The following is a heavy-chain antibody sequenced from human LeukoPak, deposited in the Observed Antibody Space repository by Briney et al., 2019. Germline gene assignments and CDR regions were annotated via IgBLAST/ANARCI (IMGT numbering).Heavy chain of an antibody. D-gene: IGHD3-10*01. CDR1: GGSFSGYY. CDR3: ARHHYYGSGSYQPYYYGMDV. V-gene: IGHV4-34*01. Sequence: SETLSLTCAVYGGSFSGYYWSWIRQPPGKGREWIGEINHSGSTSYNPSLKSRVTISVDTSKNQFSLKLSSVIAADTAVYYCARHHYYGSGSYQPYYYGMDVWGQGTTVTVSS. CDR2: INHSGST. J-gene: IGHJ6*02.